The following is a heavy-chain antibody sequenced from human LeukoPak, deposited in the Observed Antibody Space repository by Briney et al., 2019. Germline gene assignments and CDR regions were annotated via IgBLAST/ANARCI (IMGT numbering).Heavy chain of an antibody. CDR3: ARDRVLGVRGVIIYYYGMDV. Sequence: GGSLRLSCVASGFTFGKYWMSWVRQAPGKGLEWVANIKLDGSEKNYVDSVKGRFTISRDNTKNSLYLQMNSLRAEDTAVYYCARDRVLGVRGVIIYYYGMDVWGQGTTVTVSS. D-gene: IGHD3-10*01. V-gene: IGHV3-7*03. CDR1: GFTFGKYW. CDR2: IKLDGSEK. J-gene: IGHJ6*02.